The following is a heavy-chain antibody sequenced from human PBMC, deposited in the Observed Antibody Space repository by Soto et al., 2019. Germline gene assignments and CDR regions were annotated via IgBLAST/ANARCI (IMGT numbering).Heavy chain of an antibody. V-gene: IGHV4-59*01. CDR3: ARDGYGDYRRYYYGMDV. CDR1: GGSISSYY. D-gene: IGHD4-17*01. J-gene: IGHJ6*02. Sequence: PSETLSLTCTVSGGSISSYYWSWIRQPPGKGLEWIGYIYYSGSTNYNPSLKSRVTISVDTSKNQFSLKLSSVTAADTAVYYCARDGYGDYRRYYYGMDVWGQGTTVTVSS. CDR2: IYYSGST.